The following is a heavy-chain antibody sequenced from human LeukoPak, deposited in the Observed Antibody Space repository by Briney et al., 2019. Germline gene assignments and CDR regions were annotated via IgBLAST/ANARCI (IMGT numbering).Heavy chain of an antibody. CDR2: ISTYTGDS. Sequence: ASVKVSCKASGYTFSNYVLTWVRQAPGQGLEWMGRISTYTGDSKYAQKFQDRVTLTTDTSTSTAYMELRLLSSGDTAVYYCARVSLPPGQLVRWGQGTLVTVSS. CDR3: ARVSLPPGQLVR. V-gene: IGHV1-18*01. CDR1: GYTFSNYV. J-gene: IGHJ4*02. D-gene: IGHD6-13*01.